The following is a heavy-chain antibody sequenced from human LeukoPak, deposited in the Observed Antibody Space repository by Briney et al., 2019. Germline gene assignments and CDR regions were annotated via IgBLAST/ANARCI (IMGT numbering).Heavy chain of an antibody. D-gene: IGHD3-10*01. CDR2: ISGSSSFT. CDR3: ARWFGSGSYYDY. CDR1: GFTFSDYY. J-gene: IGHJ4*02. V-gene: IGHV3-11*03. Sequence: GESLRLSCAASGFTFSDYYMSWIRQAPGKGLEWVSYISGSSSFTKYADSVKGRFTISRDNAKNSLYLQMSSLRAEDTAVYYCARWFGSGSYYDYWGQGTLVTVSS.